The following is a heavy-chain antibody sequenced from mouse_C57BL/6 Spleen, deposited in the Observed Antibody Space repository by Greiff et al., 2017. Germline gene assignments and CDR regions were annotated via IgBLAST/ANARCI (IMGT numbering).Heavy chain of an antibody. CDR3: AREGNYDGSSYVALYAMDY. J-gene: IGHJ4*01. V-gene: IGHV1-64*01. CDR2: IHPNSGST. Sequence: QVHVKQPGAELVKPGASVKLSCKASGYTFTSYWMHWVKQRPGQGLEWIGMIHPNSGSTNYNEKFKSKATLTVDKSSSTAYMQLSSLTSEDSAVYYCAREGNYDGSSYVALYAMDYWGQGTSVTVSS. D-gene: IGHD1-1*01. CDR1: GYTFTSYW.